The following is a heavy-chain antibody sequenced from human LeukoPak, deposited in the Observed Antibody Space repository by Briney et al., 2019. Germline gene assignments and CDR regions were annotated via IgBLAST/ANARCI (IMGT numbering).Heavy chain of an antibody. J-gene: IGHJ4*02. V-gene: IGHV3-21*01. CDR2: ISSSSSYI. D-gene: IGHD2-15*01. Sequence: GGSLRLSCAASGFTFSSYSMNWVRQAPGKGLEWVSSISSSSSYIYYADSVKGRFTISRDNAKNSLYLQMNSLRAEDTAVYYCASVCSGGSCSSNFDYWGQGTRVTVSS. CDR3: ASVCSGGSCSSNFDY. CDR1: GFTFSSYS.